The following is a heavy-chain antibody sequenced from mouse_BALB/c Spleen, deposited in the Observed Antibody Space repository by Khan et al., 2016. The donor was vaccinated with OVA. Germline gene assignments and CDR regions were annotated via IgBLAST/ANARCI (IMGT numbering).Heavy chain of an antibody. Sequence: QVQLKESGAELAKPGASVKMSCKASGYTFTSYWMHWVQQRPGQGLEWIGYINPSTDYTEYNQKFKDKATLTADKSSSTAYMQLTSLTSEDSAVYYCTNHGSSSAWFTYWGQGTLVTVSA. V-gene: IGHV1-7*01. D-gene: IGHD1-1*01. CDR2: INPSTDYT. CDR3: TNHGSSSAWFTY. J-gene: IGHJ3*01. CDR1: GYTFTSYW.